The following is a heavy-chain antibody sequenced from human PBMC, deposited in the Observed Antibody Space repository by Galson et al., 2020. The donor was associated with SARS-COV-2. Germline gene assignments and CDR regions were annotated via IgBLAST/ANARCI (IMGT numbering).Heavy chain of an antibody. Sequence: GESLKISCAASGFTFSTYGMHWVRQAPGKGLEWVAVIWYDGSKKYYADSGKGRFTISRDNSKNTLYLQMNSLRAEDTAVYYCAKGENEYSSSSNFDYWGQGTLVTVSS. J-gene: IGHJ4*02. V-gene: IGHV3-33*06. CDR3: AKGENEYSSSSNFDY. D-gene: IGHD6-6*01. CDR2: IWYDGSKK. CDR1: GFTFSTYG.